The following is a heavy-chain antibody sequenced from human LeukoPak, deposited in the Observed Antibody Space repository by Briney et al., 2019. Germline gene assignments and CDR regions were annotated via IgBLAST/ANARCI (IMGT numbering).Heavy chain of an antibody. D-gene: IGHD1-26*01. J-gene: IGHJ4*02. CDR3: ATSLGSTELLKGINYFDY. Sequence: ASVKVSCKVSGYTLTELSMHWVRQAPGKGLEWMGGFDPEDGETIYAQKFQGRVTMTEDTSTGTAYMELSSLRSEDTAVYYCATSLGSTELLKGINYFDYWGQGTLVTVSS. CDR1: GYTLTELS. CDR2: FDPEDGET. V-gene: IGHV1-24*01.